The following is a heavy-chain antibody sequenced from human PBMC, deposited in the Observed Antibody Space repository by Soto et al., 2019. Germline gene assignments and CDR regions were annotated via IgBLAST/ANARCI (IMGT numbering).Heavy chain of an antibody. CDR2: ISGFNGNT. Sequence: QVQLVQSGAEVKKPGASVKVSCKASGYTFTSYGISWVRQAPGQGLEWMGWISGFNGNTNHAQNLQGRLTMTTDTSTSTAYMELMRLRADDTAVYYCARKDGDDYAFDLWGQGTMVTVSS. V-gene: IGHV1-18*01. CDR1: GYTFTSYG. J-gene: IGHJ3*01. D-gene: IGHD4-17*01. CDR3: ARKDGDDYAFDL.